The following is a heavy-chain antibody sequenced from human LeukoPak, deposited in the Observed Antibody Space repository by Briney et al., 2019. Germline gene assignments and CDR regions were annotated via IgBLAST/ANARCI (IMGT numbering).Heavy chain of an antibody. Sequence: PGGSLRLSCAASGFTFSTSAMHWVRQAPGKGLESVTIMAFDGTDINYIDSVKGRFTISRDNSKNTLYLQMNSLRAEDTAVYYCATTPSLGYFDYWGQGTLVTVSS. CDR3: ATTPSLGYFDY. V-gene: IGHV3-30-3*01. CDR1: GFTFSTSA. D-gene: IGHD1/OR15-1a*01. J-gene: IGHJ4*02. CDR2: MAFDGTDI.